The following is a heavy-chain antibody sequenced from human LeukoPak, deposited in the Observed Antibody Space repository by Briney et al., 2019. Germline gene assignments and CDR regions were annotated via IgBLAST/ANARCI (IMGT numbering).Heavy chain of an antibody. CDR2: ISNSGSSI. CDR3: AKGGSSSWLVDY. J-gene: IGHJ4*02. D-gene: IGHD6-13*01. V-gene: IGHV3-11*04. Sequence: PGGSLRLSCAASGVTFSDCYMSWIRQAPGKGPEWVSYISNSGSSIYYADSVRGRFTISRDNSKNTLYLQMNSLRAEDTAVYYCAKGGSSSWLVDYWGQGTLVTVSS. CDR1: GVTFSDCY.